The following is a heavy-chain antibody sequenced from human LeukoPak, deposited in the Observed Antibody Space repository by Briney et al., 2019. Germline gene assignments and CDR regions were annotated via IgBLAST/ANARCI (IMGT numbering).Heavy chain of an antibody. CDR2: INPNSGGT. Sequence: ASVKVSCKASGYTFTDYHMHWVRQAPGQGLEWMGWINPNSGGTNYAQKFQGRVTMTRDTSISTAYMELSRLRSDGTAVYYCATPYYYDSSGRLAFDIWGQGTMVTVSS. V-gene: IGHV1-2*02. J-gene: IGHJ3*02. CDR1: GYTFTDYH. D-gene: IGHD3-22*01. CDR3: ATPYYYDSSGRLAFDI.